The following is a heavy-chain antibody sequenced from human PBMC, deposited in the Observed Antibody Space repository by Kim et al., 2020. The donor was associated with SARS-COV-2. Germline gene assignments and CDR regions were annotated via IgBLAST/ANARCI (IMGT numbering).Heavy chain of an antibody. D-gene: IGHD3-10*01. V-gene: IGHV3-23*01. J-gene: IGHJ4*02. Sequence: GGSLRLSCAASGFTFSSYAMSWVRQAPGKGLEWVSAISGSGGSTYYADSVKGRFTISRDNSKNTLYLQMNSLRAEDTAVYYCAKVGVTMVRGGPPRFDYWGQGTLVTVSS. CDR2: ISGSGGST. CDR1: GFTFSSYA. CDR3: AKVGVTMVRGGPPRFDY.